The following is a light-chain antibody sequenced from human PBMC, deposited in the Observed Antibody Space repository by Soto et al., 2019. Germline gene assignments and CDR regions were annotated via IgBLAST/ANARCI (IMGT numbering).Light chain of an antibody. CDR3: QQYRTSPPTWT. CDR1: QSVTSNY. CDR2: GAS. V-gene: IGKV3-20*01. Sequence: IVLTQSPGTLSLSPGERATLFCRASQSVTSNYFAWYQQKPGQAPRLLIYGASNRATGIPARFSGSGSGTEFTLTISSLQSEDFAVYYCQQYRTSPPTWTFGQGTKVDIK. J-gene: IGKJ1*01.